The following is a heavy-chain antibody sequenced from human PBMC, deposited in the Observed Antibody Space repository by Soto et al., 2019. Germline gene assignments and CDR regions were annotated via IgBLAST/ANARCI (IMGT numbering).Heavy chain of an antibody. D-gene: IGHD2-15*01. CDR1: GYTFSSYG. V-gene: IGHV1-18*04. Sequence: ASVKVSCKASGYTFSSYGITWVRQAPGQGLEWMGWISAYNGNTNYAQNFQGRVTMTTDTSTSTAYMELRSLRSDDTAVYYCSVLLRLRFDIWGQGTMVTVSS. CDR2: ISAYNGNT. J-gene: IGHJ3*02. CDR3: SVLLRLRFDI.